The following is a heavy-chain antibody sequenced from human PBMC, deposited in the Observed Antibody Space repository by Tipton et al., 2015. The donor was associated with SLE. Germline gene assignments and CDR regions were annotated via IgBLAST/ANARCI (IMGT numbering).Heavy chain of an antibody. D-gene: IGHD6-19*01. CDR2: ISGSGST. CDR1: GFTFSSYA. CDR3: ANQPTVGGTPYFHY. V-gene: IGHV3-23*01. Sequence: SLRLSCVASGFTFSSYAMGWVRQAPGKGLEWVSSISGSGSTYHADSVRGRFTISRDNSKNTLYLQMNSLRAEDTAVYYCANQPTVGGTPYFHYWPQGTLVTVSS. J-gene: IGHJ4*02.